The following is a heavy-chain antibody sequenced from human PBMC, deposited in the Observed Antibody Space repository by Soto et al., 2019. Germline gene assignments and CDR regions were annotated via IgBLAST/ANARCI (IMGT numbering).Heavy chain of an antibody. V-gene: IGHV4-61*01. CDR2: IYYSGST. J-gene: IGHJ3*02. D-gene: IGHD6-13*01. Sequence: QVQLQESGPGLVKPSETLSLTCTVSGGSVSSGSYYWSWIRQPPGKGLEWIGYIYYSGSTNYNPSLKSRVTISVDTSKNQFSLKLSSVTAADTAVYYCARGSSWSRAFDIWGQGTMVTVSS. CDR1: GGSVSSGSYY. CDR3: ARGSSWSRAFDI.